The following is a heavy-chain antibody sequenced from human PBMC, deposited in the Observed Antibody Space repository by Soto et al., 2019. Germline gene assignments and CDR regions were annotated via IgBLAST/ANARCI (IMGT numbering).Heavy chain of an antibody. D-gene: IGHD6-13*01. V-gene: IGHV4-31*03. J-gene: IGHJ3*02. CDR1: GGSISSGGYY. CDR2: IYYSGST. Sequence: QVQLQESGPGLVKPSQTLSLTCTVSGGSISSGGYYWSWIRQHPGKGLEWIGYIYYSGSTYYNPSLKSRVTISVDTSKNQFSLKLSSVTAADTAVYYCASLYSSSWRGHDAFDIWGQGTMVTVSS. CDR3: ASLYSSSWRGHDAFDI.